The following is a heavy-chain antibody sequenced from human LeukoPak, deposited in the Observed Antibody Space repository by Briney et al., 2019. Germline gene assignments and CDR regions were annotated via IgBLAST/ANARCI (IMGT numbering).Heavy chain of an antibody. CDR1: GFTFSSYG. CDR2: ISNDGSNK. Sequence: QPGRSLRLSCAASGFTFSSYGINWVRQAPGKGLEWVAVISNDGSNKYYGDSVKGRFTISRDNSKNTLYLQMNSLRAEDTAVYYCAKSPHVQVLVYYLDPWGQGTLVTVSS. CDR3: AKSPHVQVLVYYLDP. J-gene: IGHJ5*02. V-gene: IGHV3-30*18. D-gene: IGHD3-22*01.